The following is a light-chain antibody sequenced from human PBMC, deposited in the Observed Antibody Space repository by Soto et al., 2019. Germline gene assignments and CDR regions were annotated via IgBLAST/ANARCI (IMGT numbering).Light chain of an antibody. Sequence: EIVMTQSPATLSVSPGERVTLSCMTSQSVSSNLAWFQQKPGQTPSLLIYGASNRAPGIPARFSGSGSGTEFTLTISRLQSEDFAVYFCQEYHNWPLITFGQGTRLEI. J-gene: IGKJ5*01. CDR3: QEYHNWPLIT. CDR2: GAS. V-gene: IGKV3-15*01. CDR1: QSVSSN.